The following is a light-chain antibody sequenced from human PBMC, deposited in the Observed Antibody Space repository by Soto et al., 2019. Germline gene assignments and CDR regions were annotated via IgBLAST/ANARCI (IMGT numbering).Light chain of an antibody. V-gene: IGKV1-33*01. Sequence: DIQMTQSPSSLSASVGDRVTSTCQASQDISNYLNWYQQKPGKAPKLLIYDASNLETGVPSRFSGSGYGTDFTFTISSLQPEDIATYYCQQYDNLPPYTFGQGTKLEIK. CDR3: QQYDNLPPYT. CDR1: QDISNY. J-gene: IGKJ2*01. CDR2: DAS.